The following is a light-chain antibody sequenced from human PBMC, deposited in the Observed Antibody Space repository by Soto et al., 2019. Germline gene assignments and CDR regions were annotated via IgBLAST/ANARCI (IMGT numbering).Light chain of an antibody. Sequence: PGERVTLSCTASQDILSSLAWYQQKPGQAPGLLIYGASIRATGVPATFSGSGSGTEFTLSISSLQSEHLGVYYCQQDSSCPLTFGGGTKVDIK. CDR1: QDILSS. V-gene: IGKV3-15*01. J-gene: IGKJ4*01. CDR3: QQDSSCPLT. CDR2: GAS.